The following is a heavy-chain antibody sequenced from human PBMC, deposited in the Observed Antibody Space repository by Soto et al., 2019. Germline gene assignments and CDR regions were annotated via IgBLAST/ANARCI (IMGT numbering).Heavy chain of an antibody. CDR3: AKDIGIAAAGDDAFDI. Sequence: GGSLRVSCAASGFTFGYYCMHWVRQSPGKGLEWVSGISWNSGSIGYADSVKGRFTISRDNAKNSLYLQMNSLRAEDTALYYCAKDIGIAAAGDDAFDIWGQGTMVTVSS. J-gene: IGHJ3*02. CDR2: ISWNSGSI. D-gene: IGHD6-13*01. CDR1: GFTFGYYC. V-gene: IGHV3-9*01.